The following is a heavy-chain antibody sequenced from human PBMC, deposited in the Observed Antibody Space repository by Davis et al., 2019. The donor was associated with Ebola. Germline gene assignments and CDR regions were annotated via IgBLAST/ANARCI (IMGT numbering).Heavy chain of an antibody. V-gene: IGHV4-59*01. CDR3: AKGSSGWYAAFDV. D-gene: IGHD6-19*01. Sequence: MPSETLSLTCAVYGGSFSGYYWSWIRQPPGKGLEWIGYIYYSGSTNYNPSLKSRVTISVDTSKNQFSLKLTSVTAADTAVYYCAKGSSGWYAAFDVWGQGTMVTVSS. J-gene: IGHJ3*01. CDR2: IYYSGST. CDR1: GGSFSGYY.